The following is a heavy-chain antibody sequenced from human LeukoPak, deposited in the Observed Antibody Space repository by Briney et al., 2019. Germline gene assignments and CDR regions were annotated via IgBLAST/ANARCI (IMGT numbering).Heavy chain of an antibody. J-gene: IGHJ5*02. D-gene: IGHD2-2*01. CDR2: IYHSGST. CDR3: ARYRPYCSSTSCTIT. Sequence: SETLSLTCAVSGYSISSGYYWGWIRQPPGKGLEWIGSIYHSGSTYYNPSLKSRVTISVDTSKNQFSLKLSSVTAADTAVYSCARYRPYCSSTSCTITWGQGTLVTVSS. V-gene: IGHV4-38-2*01. CDR1: GYSISSGYY.